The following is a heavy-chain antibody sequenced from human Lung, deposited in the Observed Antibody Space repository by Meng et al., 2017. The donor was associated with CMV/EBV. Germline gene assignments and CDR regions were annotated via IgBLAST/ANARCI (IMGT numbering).Heavy chain of an antibody. J-gene: IGHJ6*02. D-gene: IGHD2-2*02. V-gene: IGHV1-69*05. CDR1: GDTFSRYA. Sequence: SVKVSCKASGDTFSRYAISWVRQAPGQGLEWMGGIIPFFDTTNYAQKFQGRVTITTDESTSTAYMELSSLRSEDTAVYYCARDRTGDCSSTSCYNYYYYYGMDVXGQGXTVXGSS. CDR3: ARDRTGDCSSTSCYNYYYYYGMDV. CDR2: IIPFFDTT.